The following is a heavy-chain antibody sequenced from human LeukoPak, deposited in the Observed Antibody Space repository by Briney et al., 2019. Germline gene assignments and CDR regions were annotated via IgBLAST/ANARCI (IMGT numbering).Heavy chain of an antibody. CDR2: FYSGGYT. Sequence: GGSLRLSCAASGFTVSSNYMSWIRQAPGKGLEWVSIFYSGGYTYYADSVKGRFTISRDNSKNTLYLQMNSLRDEDTAVYYCARGEYYYYYYMDVWGRGTTVTVSS. CDR3: ARGEYYYYYYMDV. J-gene: IGHJ6*03. CDR1: GFTVSSNY. V-gene: IGHV3-66*02. D-gene: IGHD3-10*01.